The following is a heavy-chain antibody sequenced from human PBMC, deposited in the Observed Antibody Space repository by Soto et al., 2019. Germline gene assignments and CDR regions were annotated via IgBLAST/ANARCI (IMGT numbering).Heavy chain of an antibody. V-gene: IGHV3-30-3*01. CDR2: ISYDGSNK. Sequence: QVQLVESGGGVVQPGRSLRLSCAASGFTFSSYAMHWVHQAPGKGLEWVAVISYDGSNKYYADSVKGRFTISRDNSKNTLYLQMNSLRAEDTAVYYCARDRRGIAVAGFDYWGQGTLVTVSS. CDR3: ARDRRGIAVAGFDY. D-gene: IGHD6-19*01. CDR1: GFTFSSYA. J-gene: IGHJ4*02.